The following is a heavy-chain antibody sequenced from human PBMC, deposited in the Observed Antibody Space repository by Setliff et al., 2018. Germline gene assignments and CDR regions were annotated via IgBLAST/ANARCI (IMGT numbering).Heavy chain of an antibody. CDR3: ARGRNPPWNGYPNYYMDV. CDR2: IIPIFGTA. Sequence: GALVKVSCMDSGGTFRSYAISWLRQAPGHGLEWMGRIIPIFGTANYAQKFHRRVTIPADKSTSTAYMELRSLGSEDTVVYYCARGRNPPWNGYPNYYMDVWGKGTTVTVSS. J-gene: IGHJ6*03. V-gene: IGHV1-69*06. CDR1: GGTFRSYA. D-gene: IGHD1-1*01.